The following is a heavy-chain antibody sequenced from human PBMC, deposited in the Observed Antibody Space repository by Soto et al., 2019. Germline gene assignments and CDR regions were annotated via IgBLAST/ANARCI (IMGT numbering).Heavy chain of an antibody. J-gene: IGHJ6*02. D-gene: IGHD3-22*01. V-gene: IGHV3-23*01. CDR2: ISGSGGSI. Sequence: PGGSLRLSCAVSGFTFSSYAMSWVRQAPGKGLEWVSAISGSGGSIFYADSVKGRFTISRDTSKNTLYLQMNSLRAEDTAVYYCAKGDTPIIKDYYAMDVWGQGTTVTVSS. CDR3: AKGDTPIIKDYYAMDV. CDR1: GFTFSSYA.